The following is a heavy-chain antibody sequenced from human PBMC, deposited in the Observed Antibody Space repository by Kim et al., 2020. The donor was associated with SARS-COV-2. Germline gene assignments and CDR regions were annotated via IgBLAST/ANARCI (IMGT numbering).Heavy chain of an antibody. CDR2: ISAYNGIT. Sequence: ASVKVSCKASGYTFTSYGISWVRQAPGRGPEWLGWISAYNGITKYTQNLQGRVTLTTDTSTGTAYMELTSLRSDDTAVYYCAREDRLGYHYMDVWGKGTSVTVSS. CDR1: GYTFTSYG. CDR3: AREDRLGYHYMDV. V-gene: IGHV1-18*01. J-gene: IGHJ6*03.